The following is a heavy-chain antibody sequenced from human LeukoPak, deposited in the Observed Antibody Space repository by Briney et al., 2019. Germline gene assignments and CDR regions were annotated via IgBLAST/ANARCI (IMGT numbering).Heavy chain of an antibody. J-gene: IGHJ4*02. CDR1: GGTFSSYA. CDR2: IIPIFGTA. D-gene: IGHD6-13*01. V-gene: IGHV1-69*06. Sequence: SVKVSCKASGGTFSSYAISWVRQAPGQGLEWMGGIIPIFGTANYAQKFQGRVTITADKSTSTAYMELSSLRPEDTAVYYCAAASGPYAVIAAAGFDYWGQGTLVTVSS. CDR3: AAASGPYAVIAAAGFDY.